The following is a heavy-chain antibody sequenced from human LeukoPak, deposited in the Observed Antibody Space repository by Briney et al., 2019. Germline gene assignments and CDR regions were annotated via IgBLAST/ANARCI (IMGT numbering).Heavy chain of an antibody. V-gene: IGHV3-23*01. CDR3: AKPSEYSSSSGWDY. CDR2: ISGSGGST. J-gene: IGHJ4*02. D-gene: IGHD6-6*01. CDR1: GFTFSSYA. Sequence: GGSLRLSCAASGFTFSSYAMSWVRQAPGKGLEWVSAISGSGGSTYYADSVKGRFTISRDNSKNTLYLQMNSLRAEDTAVYYCAKPSEYSSSSGWDYWGQGTLVTVSS.